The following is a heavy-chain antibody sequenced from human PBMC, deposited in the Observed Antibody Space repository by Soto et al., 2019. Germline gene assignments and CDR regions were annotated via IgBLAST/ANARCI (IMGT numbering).Heavy chain of an antibody. CDR3: ASPPNVDTAMVYYFDY. J-gene: IGHJ4*02. CDR1: GFTFRSYS. D-gene: IGHD5-18*01. Sequence: GGSLRLSRAAPGFTFRSYSIHWVRQAPGKGRAWVAVISYDGSNKYYADSVKGRFTISRDNSKNTLYLQMNSLRAEDTAVYYCASPPNVDTAMVYYFDYWGQGTLVTVSS. V-gene: IGHV3-30-3*01. CDR2: ISYDGSNK.